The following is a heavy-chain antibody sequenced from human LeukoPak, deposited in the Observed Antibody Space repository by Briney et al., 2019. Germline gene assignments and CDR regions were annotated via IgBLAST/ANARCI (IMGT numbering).Heavy chain of an antibody. CDR3: GIAAAGTTLHYYYGMDV. CDR1: GITLSNYG. D-gene: IGHD6-13*01. Sequence: GGSLRLSCAVSGITLSNYGMSWVRQAPGKGLEWVSAISGSGGSTYYADSVKGRFTISRDNSKNTLYLQMNGLRAEDTAVYYCGIAAAGTTLHYYYGMDVWGQGTTVTVSS. CDR2: ISGSGGST. V-gene: IGHV3-23*01. J-gene: IGHJ6*02.